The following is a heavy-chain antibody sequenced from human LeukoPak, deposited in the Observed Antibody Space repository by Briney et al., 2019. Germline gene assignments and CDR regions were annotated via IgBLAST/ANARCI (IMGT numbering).Heavy chain of an antibody. V-gene: IGHV3-33*06. J-gene: IGHJ1*01. Sequence: PGSSLRLSCGTSGFNFTRHGMHWVRQAPGKGLEWVAVIWHTSMSAFYSDSVKGRFIISRDNSRNTLYLQMSNLRADDTAVYYCAKELGVPAAGRQIQQWGLGTLVTVSS. CDR2: IWHTSMSA. D-gene: IGHD6-13*01. CDR1: GFNFTRHG. CDR3: AKELGVPAAGRQIQQ.